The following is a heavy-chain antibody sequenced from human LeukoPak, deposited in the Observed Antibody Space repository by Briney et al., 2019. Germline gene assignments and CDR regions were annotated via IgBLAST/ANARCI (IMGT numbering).Heavy chain of an antibody. J-gene: IGHJ5*02. CDR2: TYTRGTT. V-gene: IGHV4-4*09. Sequence: PSETLSLTCSVTGGSISSYYWSWIRQPPGGGLEWIGYTYTRGTTKYSPSLKSRATISVDTSKNQLSLKLSSLTAADTGVYYCASATLITMIVGAWGQGTLVTVSS. CDR3: ASATLITMIVGA. D-gene: IGHD3-22*01. CDR1: GGSISSYY.